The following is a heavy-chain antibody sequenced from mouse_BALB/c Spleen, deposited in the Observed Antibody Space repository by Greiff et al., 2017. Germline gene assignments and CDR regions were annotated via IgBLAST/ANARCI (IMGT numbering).Heavy chain of an antibody. CDR2: IDTSDSYT. CDR1: GYTFTDYW. D-gene: IGHD3-1*01. CDR3: ARSRGYDYFDY. V-gene: IGHV1-69*01. J-gene: IGHJ2*01. Sequence: VQLQQPGAELVMPGASVKMSCKASGYTFTDYWMHWVKQRPGQGLEWIGAIDTSDSYTSYNQKFKGKATLTVDESSSTAYMQLSSLTSEDSAVYYCARSRGYDYFDYWGQGTTLTVSS.